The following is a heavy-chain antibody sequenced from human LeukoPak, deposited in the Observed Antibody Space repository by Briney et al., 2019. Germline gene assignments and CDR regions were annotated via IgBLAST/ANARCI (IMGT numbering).Heavy chain of an antibody. CDR1: GFTFSSYS. J-gene: IGHJ3*02. V-gene: IGHV3-23*01. D-gene: IGHD5-24*01. CDR3: AKDRRDGFLGDAFDI. CDR2: ISGSGGRGSGGST. Sequence: GGSLRPSCAASGFTFSSYSMNWVRQAPGKGLEWVSVISGSGGRGSGGSTYYADSVKGRFTISRDNSKNTLYLQMNSLRAEDTAVYYCAKDRRDGFLGDAFDIWGQGTMVTVSS.